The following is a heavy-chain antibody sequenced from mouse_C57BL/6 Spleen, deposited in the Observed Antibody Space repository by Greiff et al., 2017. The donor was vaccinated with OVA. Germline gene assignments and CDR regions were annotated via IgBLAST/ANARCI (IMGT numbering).Heavy chain of an antibody. CDR1: GFSLTSYG. J-gene: IGHJ3*01. CDR2: IWGVGST. CDR3: ASRNYGGGGFAY. V-gene: IGHV2-6*01. D-gene: IGHD2-1*01. Sequence: VQLVESGPGLVAPSQSLSITCTVSGFSLTSYGVHWVRQSPGKGLEWLGVIWGVGSTNYNSALKSRLSISKDNSKSQVFLKMNSLQTDDTAMYYCASRNYGGGGFAYWGQGSLVTVSA.